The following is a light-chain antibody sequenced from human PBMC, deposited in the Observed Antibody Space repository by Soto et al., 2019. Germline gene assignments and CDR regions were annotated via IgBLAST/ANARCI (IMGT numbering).Light chain of an antibody. CDR1: QTVSTS. V-gene: IGKV3-20*01. Sequence: EIVMTQSPATLSVSPGERATLSFRASQTVSTSLAWYQQKPGQAPRLLIYGASNRATGIPDRFSGSGSGTDFTLTISRLEPEDFAVYYCQQYGSSGTFGQGTKVDIK. CDR2: GAS. CDR3: QQYGSSGT. J-gene: IGKJ1*01.